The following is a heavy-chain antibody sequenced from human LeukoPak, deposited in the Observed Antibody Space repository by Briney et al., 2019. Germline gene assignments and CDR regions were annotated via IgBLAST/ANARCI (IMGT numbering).Heavy chain of an antibody. CDR1: GFTFSSYG. CDR3: AKDLKTLWFGELLNR. D-gene: IGHD3-10*01. J-gene: IGHJ4*02. CDR2: ISNDK. V-gene: IGHV3-30*18. Sequence: GRSLRLSCAASGFTFSSYGMHWVRQAPGKGLEWVAAISNDKHYADSVKGRFTISRDNFKNTLYLQMNSLRAEDTAVYYCAKDLKTLWFGELLNRWGQGTLVTVSS.